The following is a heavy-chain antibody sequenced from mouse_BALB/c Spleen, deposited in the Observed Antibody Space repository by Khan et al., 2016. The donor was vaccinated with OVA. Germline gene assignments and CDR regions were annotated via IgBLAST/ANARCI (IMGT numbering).Heavy chain of an antibody. CDR3: TRSGYGSFAY. J-gene: IGHJ3*01. CDR1: GYTFSSYY. CDR2: INPNNGGT. Sequence: QVQLQQSGAELVKPGPSVKLSCKASGYTFSSYYMYWVKQRPGQGLEWIGEINPNNGGTNFNEKFKSKAALTVDKSSTTAYMQLSSLTSEDSAVYYCTRSGYGSFAYWGQGTLVTVST. V-gene: IGHV1S81*02. D-gene: IGHD2-2*01.